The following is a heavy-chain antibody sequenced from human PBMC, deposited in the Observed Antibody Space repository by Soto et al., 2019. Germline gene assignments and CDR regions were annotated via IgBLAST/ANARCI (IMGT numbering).Heavy chain of an antibody. CDR3: ARTRSFTLGFYYDGMDV. CDR2: IYPGDSDT. J-gene: IGHJ6*02. CDR1: GYSFAIYC. V-gene: IGHV5-51*01. D-gene: IGHD6-6*01. Sequence: PGASLKISCHGSGYSFAIYCIGWVRQMPGKDLEWMGIIYPGDSDTRYSPSFQGQVTISADKSLRTAYLQWTSLKASDTALYYCARTRSFTLGFYYDGMDVWGQGTAVTVSS.